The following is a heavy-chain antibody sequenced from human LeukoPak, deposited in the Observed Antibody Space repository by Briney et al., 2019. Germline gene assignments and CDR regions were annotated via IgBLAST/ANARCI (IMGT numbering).Heavy chain of an antibody. J-gene: IGHJ5*02. CDR2: IYYSGST. CDR3: ARQHRLVVVVADPTGPRFDP. D-gene: IGHD2-15*01. CDR1: GGSISSSSYY. V-gene: IGHV4-39*01. Sequence: SETLSLTCTVSGGSISSSSYYWGWLRQPPGKGLEWIGSIYYSGSTYYNPSLKSRVTISVDTSKNQFSLKLSSVTAADTAVYYCARQHRLVVVVADPTGPRFDPWGQGTLVTVSS.